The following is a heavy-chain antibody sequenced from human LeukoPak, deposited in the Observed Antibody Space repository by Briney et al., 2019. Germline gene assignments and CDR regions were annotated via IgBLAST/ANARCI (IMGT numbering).Heavy chain of an antibody. Sequence: PGGSLRLSCAASGFTFSSYAMSWVRQAPGKGLEWVSAISGSGGSTYYADSVKGRVPISRDNSKNTLYLQMNSLRAEDTAVYYCAKAVSSGWYYFDYWGQGTLVTVSS. CDR3: AKAVSSGWYYFDY. V-gene: IGHV3-23*01. J-gene: IGHJ4*02. CDR2: ISGSGGST. D-gene: IGHD6-19*01. CDR1: GFTFSSYA.